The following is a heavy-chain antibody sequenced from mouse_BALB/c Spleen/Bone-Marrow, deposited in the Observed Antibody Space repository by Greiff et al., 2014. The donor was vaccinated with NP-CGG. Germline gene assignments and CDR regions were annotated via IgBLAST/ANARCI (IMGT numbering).Heavy chain of an antibody. D-gene: IGHD2-2*01. CDR2: INPSSGYT. CDR1: GYTFDYYT. CDR3: AREVYGSWFAY. Sequence: ESGAELARPGASVKMSCKASGYTFDYYTVQWVKQRPGQGLEWIGYINPSSGYTNYNQKFKDKATLTADKSSSTAYMQLSSLTSEDSAVYYCAREVYGSWFAYWGQGTLATVSA. J-gene: IGHJ3*01. V-gene: IGHV1-4*01.